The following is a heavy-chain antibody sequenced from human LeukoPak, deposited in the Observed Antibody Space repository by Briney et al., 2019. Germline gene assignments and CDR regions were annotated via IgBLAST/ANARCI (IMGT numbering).Heavy chain of an antibody. CDR2: ISGSGGST. CDR3: AKNPDYGDFYVVDY. J-gene: IGHJ4*02. V-gene: IGHV3-23*01. CDR1: GFTFSSYA. Sequence: GGSLRLSCAASGFTFSSYAMSWVRQAPGKGLEWASAISGSGGSTYYADSVKGRFTISRDNSKNTLYLQMNSLRAEDTAVYYCAKNPDYGDFYVVDYWGQGTLVTVSS. D-gene: IGHD4-17*01.